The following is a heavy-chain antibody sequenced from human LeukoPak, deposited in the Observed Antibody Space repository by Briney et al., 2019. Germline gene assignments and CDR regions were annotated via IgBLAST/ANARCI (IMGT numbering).Heavy chain of an antibody. V-gene: IGHV3-23*01. J-gene: IGHJ4*02. CDR3: AKDRGNYEYSFDY. CDR2: ISSSGGST. D-gene: IGHD1-7*01. Sequence: GGSLRLSCAASGFTFSSYAMSWVRQAPGKGLEWVSVISSSGGSTYYADSVEGRFTISRDNSKNTLYLQMNSLRAEDTAVYYCAKDRGNYEYSFDYWGQGTLVTVSS. CDR1: GFTFSSYA.